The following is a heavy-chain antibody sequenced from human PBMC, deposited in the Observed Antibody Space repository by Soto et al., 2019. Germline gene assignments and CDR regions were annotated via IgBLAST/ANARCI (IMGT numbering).Heavy chain of an antibody. J-gene: IGHJ6*02. Sequence: QVQLVQSGAEMKEPGSSVKVSCKTSGGTFSSSAISWLRQAPGQGLEWMGGIIPLFRTPDYAQKFQGRVTDAAHQSTTTAYMELSSPRSEDTAVYYCARDNDRLQLGGNYYYILDVWGQGTTITVSS. CDR3: ARDNDRLQLGGNYYYILDV. D-gene: IGHD4-4*01. CDR1: GGTFSSSA. V-gene: IGHV1-69*12. CDR2: IIPLFRTP.